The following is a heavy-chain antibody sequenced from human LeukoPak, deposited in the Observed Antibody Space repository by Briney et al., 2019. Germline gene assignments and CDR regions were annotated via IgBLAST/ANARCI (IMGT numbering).Heavy chain of an antibody. CDR2: ISGSGVYT. Sequence: HPGGSLRLSCAASGFTFDSYSMNWVRQAPGKGLEWVSGISGSGVYTYYADSVKGRFTISRDNAKNSLYLQMNSLRAEDTAVYYCARVGSSSWCSYAFDIWGQGTMVTVSS. CDR3: ARVGSSSWCSYAFDI. CDR1: GFTFDSYS. D-gene: IGHD6-13*01. J-gene: IGHJ3*02. V-gene: IGHV3-21*01.